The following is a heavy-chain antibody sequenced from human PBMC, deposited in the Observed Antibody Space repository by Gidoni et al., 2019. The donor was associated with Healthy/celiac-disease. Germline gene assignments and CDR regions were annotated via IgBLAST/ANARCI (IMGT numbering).Heavy chain of an antibody. Sequence: EVQLVESGGGLVKPGGSRRPSCAAYGFTFSSYSMNWGRQAPGKGLECVSSISSSSSYIYYADSVKGRFTISRDNAKNSLYLQMNSLRAEDTAVYYCARGGFRGYCSSTSCYPHAFDIWGQGTMVTVSS. J-gene: IGHJ3*02. D-gene: IGHD2-2*01. V-gene: IGHV3-21*01. CDR1: GFTFSSYS. CDR2: ISSSSSYI. CDR3: ARGGFRGYCSSTSCYPHAFDI.